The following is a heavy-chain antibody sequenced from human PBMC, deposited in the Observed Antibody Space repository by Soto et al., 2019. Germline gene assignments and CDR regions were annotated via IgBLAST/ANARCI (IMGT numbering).Heavy chain of an antibody. CDR1: GGTFSSYA. CDR2: IIPIFGTA. J-gene: IGHJ6*02. Sequence: ASVKVSCKASGGTFSSYAISWVRQAPGQGLEWMGGIIPIFGTANYAQKFQGRVTITADESTSTAYMELSSLRSEDTAVYYCATCFYGDRGYYYGMDVWGQGTTVTVSS. V-gene: IGHV1-69*13. CDR3: ATCFYGDRGYYYGMDV. D-gene: IGHD4-17*01.